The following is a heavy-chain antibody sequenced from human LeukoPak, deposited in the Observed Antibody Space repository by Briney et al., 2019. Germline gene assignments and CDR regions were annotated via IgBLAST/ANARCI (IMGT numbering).Heavy chain of an antibody. Sequence: SQTLSLTCTVSGGSISSGDHFWSWIRQHPGKGLEWIRYIYYSGSTYYNPSLKSRVTISVDTSKNQFSLKLTSVTAADTAVYYCTRDVPRSAGYPDNWGQGTLVTVSS. CDR1: GGSISSGDHF. CDR3: TRDVPRSAGYPDN. V-gene: IGHV4-31*03. CDR2: IYYSGST. D-gene: IGHD2-15*01. J-gene: IGHJ4*02.